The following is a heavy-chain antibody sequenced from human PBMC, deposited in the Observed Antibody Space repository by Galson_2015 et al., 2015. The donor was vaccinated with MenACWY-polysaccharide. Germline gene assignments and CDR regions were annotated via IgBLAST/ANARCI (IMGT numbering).Heavy chain of an antibody. D-gene: IGHD6-19*01. CDR2: ISWNSGSI. CDR1: GFTFDDYA. CDR3: AKVVEYSSGWEGPYFDY. J-gene: IGHJ4*02. V-gene: IGHV3-9*01. Sequence: SLRLSCAASGFTFDDYAMHWVRQAPGKGLEWVSGISWNSGSIGYADSVKGRFTISRDNAKNSLYLQMNSLRAEDTALYYCAKVVEYSSGWEGPYFDYWGQGPLVTVSS.